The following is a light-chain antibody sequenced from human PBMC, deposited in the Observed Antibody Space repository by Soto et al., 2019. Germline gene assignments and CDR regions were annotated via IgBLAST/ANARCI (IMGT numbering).Light chain of an antibody. CDR2: WAS. CDR3: QQYYTTPIT. V-gene: IGKV4-1*01. Sequence: DIVMTQSPDSLVVSLGERATINCKSSQSVLYSSNNKNYLAWYQQKPGQPPKLLIYWASTRYSGVPDRFSGSGSGTDFTLTISSLQAEDVAVYYCQQYYTTPITFGQGTRLEIK. CDR1: QSVLYSSNNKNY. J-gene: IGKJ5*01.